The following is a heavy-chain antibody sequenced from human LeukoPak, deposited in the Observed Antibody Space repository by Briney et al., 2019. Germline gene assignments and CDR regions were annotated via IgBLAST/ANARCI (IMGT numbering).Heavy chain of an antibody. J-gene: IGHJ4*02. D-gene: IGHD1-20*01. CDR2: INHSGST. CDR1: GGSFSDYY. V-gene: IGHV4-34*01. CDR3: ARGLLTGTSY. Sequence: SETLSLTCAVYGGSFSDYYWSWIRQPPGKGLEWIGEINHSGSTNYNPSLKSRVTISVDTSKNQFSLKLSSVTAADTAVYYCARGLLTGTSYWGQGTLVTVSS.